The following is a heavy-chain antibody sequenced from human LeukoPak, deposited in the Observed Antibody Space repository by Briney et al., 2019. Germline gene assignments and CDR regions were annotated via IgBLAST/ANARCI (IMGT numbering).Heavy chain of an antibody. V-gene: IGHV4-38-2*02. D-gene: IGHD2-8*01. CDR2: IYHSGST. CDR3: ARASYCTNGVCYSFDY. Sequence: SETLSLTCTVSGYSISSGYYWGWIRQPPGKGLEWIGSIYHSGSTYYNPSLKSRVTISVDTSKNQFSLKLSSVTAADTAVYYCARASYCTNGVCYSFDYWGQGTLDTVSS. CDR1: GYSISSGYY. J-gene: IGHJ4*02.